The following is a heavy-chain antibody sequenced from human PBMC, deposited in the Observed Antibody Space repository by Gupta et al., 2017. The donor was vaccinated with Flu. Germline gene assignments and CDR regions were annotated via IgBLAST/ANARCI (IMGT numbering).Heavy chain of an antibody. CDR3: AGSRGGSGKGNWFDP. V-gene: IGHV3-74*03. D-gene: IGHD3-10*01. CDR1: GFSFSSYW. J-gene: IGHJ5*02. CDR2: ISGDGTTI. Sequence: EVQVVESGGGLVQPGGSLRLSCAASGFSFSSYWMHWVRQAPGKGLVWVSRISGDGTTITYADSVKGRFTISRDNAKNTRSLQMNSLRAEDTAVYYCAGSRGGSGKGNWFDPWGQGTLVTVSS.